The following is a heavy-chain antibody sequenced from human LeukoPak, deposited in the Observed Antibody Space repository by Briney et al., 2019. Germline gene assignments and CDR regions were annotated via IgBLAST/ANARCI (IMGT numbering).Heavy chain of an antibody. Sequence: GGSLRLSCAASGFTFSSYSVNWVRQAPGKGLEWVSSISSSSGYIYYADSVKGRFTISRDNAKNSLYLQMNSLRAEDTAVYYCATSAMAPYYFDYWGQGTLVTVSS. J-gene: IGHJ4*02. CDR1: GFTFSSYS. CDR3: ATSAMAPYYFDY. CDR2: ISSSSGYI. D-gene: IGHD5-18*01. V-gene: IGHV3-21*01.